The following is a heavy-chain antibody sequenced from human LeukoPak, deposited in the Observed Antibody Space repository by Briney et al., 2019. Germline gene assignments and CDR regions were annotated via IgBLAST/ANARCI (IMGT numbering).Heavy chain of an antibody. Sequence: GGSLRLSCAASGFMFSSYGMHWVRQAPGKGLEWVAVISYDGSNKYYADSVKGRFTISRDNSKNTLYLQMNSLRAEDTAVYYCAKSHQNDYGDSLDYWGQGTLVTVSS. CDR3: AKSHQNDYGDSLDY. V-gene: IGHV3-30*18. J-gene: IGHJ4*02. CDR1: GFMFSSYG. CDR2: ISYDGSNK. D-gene: IGHD4-17*01.